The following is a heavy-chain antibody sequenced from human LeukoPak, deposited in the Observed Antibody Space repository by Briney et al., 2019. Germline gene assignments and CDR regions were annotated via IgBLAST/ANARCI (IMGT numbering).Heavy chain of an antibody. CDR3: ARVALWFGAATRDYYYGMDV. V-gene: IGHV1-69*13. D-gene: IGHD3-10*01. CDR1: GGTFSSYA. CDR2: IVPIFGTA. J-gene: IGHJ6*02. Sequence: SVKVSCKASGGTFSSYAISWVRQAPGQGLEWMGGIVPIFGTANYAQKFQGRVTITADESTSTAYMELSSLRSEDTAVYYCARVALWFGAATRDYYYGMDVWGQGTTVTVSS.